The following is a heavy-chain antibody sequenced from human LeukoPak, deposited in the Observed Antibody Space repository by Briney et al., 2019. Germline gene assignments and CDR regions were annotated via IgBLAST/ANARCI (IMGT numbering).Heavy chain of an antibody. CDR3: ARAGSGYSSSWYVEFDY. Sequence: SVKVSCKASGYTFTSYGISWVRQAPGQGLEWMGGIIPIFGTANYAQKFQGRVTITADESTSTAYMELSSLRSEDTAVYYCARAGSGYSSSWYVEFDYWGQGTLVTVSS. J-gene: IGHJ4*02. CDR2: IIPIFGTA. D-gene: IGHD6-13*01. V-gene: IGHV1-69*13. CDR1: GYTFTSYG.